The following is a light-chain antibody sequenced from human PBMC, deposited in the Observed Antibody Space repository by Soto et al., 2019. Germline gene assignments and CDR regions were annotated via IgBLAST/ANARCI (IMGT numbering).Light chain of an antibody. CDR2: EVT. CDR1: SSDVGGYNY. Sequence: QSVLTQPPSASGSPGQSVTISCTGTSSDVGGYNYVSWYQQYPGKAPKLMIYEVTKRPSGVPDRFSGSKSGNTASLTVSGLQADDEADYYCTSYAGSNNYVFGTGTKVTV. CDR3: TSYAGSNNYV. V-gene: IGLV2-8*01. J-gene: IGLJ1*01.